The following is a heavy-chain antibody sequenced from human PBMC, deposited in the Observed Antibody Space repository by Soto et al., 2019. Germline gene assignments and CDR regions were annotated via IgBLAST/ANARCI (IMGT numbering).Heavy chain of an antibody. CDR2: INPNSGGT. D-gene: IGHD1-26*01. V-gene: IGHV1-2*04. J-gene: IGHJ6*02. CDR1: GYTFTGYY. Sequence: QVQLVQSGAEVKKPGASVKVSCKASGYTFTGYYMHWVRQAPGQGLEWMGWINPNSGGTNYAQKFQGWVTMTRDTSISTAYMELSRLRSDDTAVYYCARAGATPLTPTGRYYYYYYGMDVWGQGTTVTVSS. CDR3: ARAGATPLTPTGRYYYYYYGMDV.